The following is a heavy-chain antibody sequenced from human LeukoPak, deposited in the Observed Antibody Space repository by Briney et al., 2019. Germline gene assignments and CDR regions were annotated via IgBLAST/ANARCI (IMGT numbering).Heavy chain of an antibody. J-gene: IGHJ5*02. D-gene: IGHD1-26*01. Sequence: SETLSLTCTVSGGSISSYYWSWIRQPPGKGLEWIGYIYYSGSTNYNLSLKGRVTISVDTSKNQFSLKLSSVTAADTAVYYCARGDDWFDPWGQGTLVTVSS. CDR3: ARGDDWFDP. V-gene: IGHV4-59*01. CDR2: IYYSGST. CDR1: GGSISSYY.